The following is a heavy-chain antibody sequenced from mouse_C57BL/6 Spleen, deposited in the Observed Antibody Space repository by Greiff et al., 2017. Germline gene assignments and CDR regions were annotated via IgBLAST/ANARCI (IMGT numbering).Heavy chain of an antibody. D-gene: IGHD2-5*01. CDR1: GYSITSGYD. CDR2: ISYSGST. Sequence: DVQLQESGPGMVKPSQSLSLTCTVTGYSITSGYDWHWIRHFPGNKLEWMGYISYSGSTNYNPSLKSRISITHDTSKNHFFLKLNSVTTEDTATYYCARGGSNYVAMDYWGQGTSVTVSS. J-gene: IGHJ4*01. V-gene: IGHV3-1*01. CDR3: ARGGSNYVAMDY.